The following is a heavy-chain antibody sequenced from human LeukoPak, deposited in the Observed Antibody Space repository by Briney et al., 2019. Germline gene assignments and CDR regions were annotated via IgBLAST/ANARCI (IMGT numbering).Heavy chain of an antibody. Sequence: KASETLSLTCAVYGGSFSGYYWSWIRQPPGKGLEWIGEINHSGSTNYNPSLKSRVTISVDTSKNQFSLKLSSVTAADTAVYYCARSLGGNGRRWANGRHAFDIWGQGTMVTVSS. D-gene: IGHD4-23*01. CDR1: GGSFSGYY. V-gene: IGHV4-34*01. J-gene: IGHJ3*02. CDR2: INHSGST. CDR3: ARSLGGNGRRWANGRHAFDI.